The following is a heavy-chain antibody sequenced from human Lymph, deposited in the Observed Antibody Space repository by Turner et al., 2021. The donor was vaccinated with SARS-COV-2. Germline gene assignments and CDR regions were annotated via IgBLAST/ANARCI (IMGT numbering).Heavy chain of an antibody. D-gene: IGHD1-1*01. J-gene: IGHJ6*02. Sequence: QVQLQESGPGLVRPSETLYRTCTASGGSICSTSWSWIRQSPGRGLEWIGYFYKIGSIDYNPTLRSRVTISVDTSKNQLSLNLISVTAADTAVYYCARHQGSTSGYDHGMNVWGQGTAVIVSS. CDR3: ARHQGSTSGYDHGMNV. CDR2: FYKIGSI. CDR1: GGSICSTS. V-gene: IGHV4-59*08.